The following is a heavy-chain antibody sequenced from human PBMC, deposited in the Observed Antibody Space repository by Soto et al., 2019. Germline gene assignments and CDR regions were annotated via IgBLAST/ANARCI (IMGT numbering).Heavy chain of an antibody. CDR1: GFTFSSYA. V-gene: IGHV3-23*01. J-gene: IGHJ6*02. CDR3: AKSFGVWFGELGYYYGMDV. CDR2: ISGSGGST. D-gene: IGHD3-10*01. Sequence: GGSLRLSCAASGFTFSSYAMSWVRQAPGKGLEWVSAISGSGGSTYYADSVKGRFTISRDNSKNTLYLQMNSLRAEDTAVYYCAKSFGVWFGELGYYYGMDVWGQGTTVTVSS.